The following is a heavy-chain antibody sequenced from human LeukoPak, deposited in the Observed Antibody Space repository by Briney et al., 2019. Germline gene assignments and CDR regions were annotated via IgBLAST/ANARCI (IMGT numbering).Heavy chain of an antibody. J-gene: IGHJ3*02. CDR3: ARPWRPYCGGDCYPSAAFDI. CDR2: IYPGDSDT. CDR1: GYSFTSYW. Sequence: GESLKISCKGSGYSFTSYWIGWVRQMPGKGLEWMGIIYPGDSDTRYSPSFQGQVTISADKSISTAYLQWSSLKASDTAMYYCARPWRPYCGGDCYPSAAFDIWGQGTMVTVSS. V-gene: IGHV5-51*01. D-gene: IGHD2-21*01.